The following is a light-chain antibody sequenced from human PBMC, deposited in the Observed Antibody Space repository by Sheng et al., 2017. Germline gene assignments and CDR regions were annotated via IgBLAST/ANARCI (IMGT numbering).Light chain of an antibody. CDR1: HSVLYNFDNNNY. Sequence: DILMTQSPDSLAVSLGERAIINCKSSHSVLYNFDNNNYLAWYQQKPGQPPKLLIHWASTRESGVPDRFVGSGSGTDFTLTISSLQAEDVAIYYCQQYYTFPSFGQGTKLEIK. CDR2: WAS. CDR3: QQYYTFPS. V-gene: IGKV4-1*01. J-gene: IGKJ2*01.